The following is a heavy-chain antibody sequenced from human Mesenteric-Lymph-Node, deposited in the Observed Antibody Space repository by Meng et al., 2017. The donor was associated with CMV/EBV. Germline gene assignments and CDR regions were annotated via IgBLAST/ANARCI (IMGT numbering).Heavy chain of an antibody. Sequence: LRLSCTVSGGSISSSSYYWGWIRQPPGKGLEWIGSIYYSGSTYYNPSLKSRVTISVDTSKNQFSLKLSSVTAADTAVYYCARGRRIAARLGYGMDVWGQGTTVTVSS. CDR3: ARGRRIAARLGYGMDV. J-gene: IGHJ6*02. D-gene: IGHD6-6*01. CDR1: GGSISSSSYY. V-gene: IGHV4-39*01. CDR2: IYYSGST.